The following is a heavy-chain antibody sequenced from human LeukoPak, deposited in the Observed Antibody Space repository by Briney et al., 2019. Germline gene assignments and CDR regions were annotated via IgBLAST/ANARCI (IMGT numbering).Heavy chain of an antibody. Sequence: SQTLSLTCAVYGGSFSGYYWSWIRQPPGKGLEWIGEINHSGSTNYNPSLKSRVTISVDTSKNQFSLKLSSVTAADTAVYYCASPGKAAPAFDYWGQGTLVTVSS. CDR1: GGSFSGYY. CDR2: INHSGST. V-gene: IGHV4-34*01. J-gene: IGHJ4*02. CDR3: ASPGKAAPAFDY. D-gene: IGHD2-15*01.